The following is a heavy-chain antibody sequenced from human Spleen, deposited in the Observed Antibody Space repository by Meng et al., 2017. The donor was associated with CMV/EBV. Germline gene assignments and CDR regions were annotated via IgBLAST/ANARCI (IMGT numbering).Heavy chain of an antibody. CDR3: AKDPGRYCSSNICVPLGYFQE. CDR2: ITGSGDTT. V-gene: IGHV3-23*01. CDR1: GGSISSSSYY. D-gene: IGHD2-2*01. Sequence: ETLSLTCTVSGGSISSSSYYWGWIRQPPGKGLEWVASITGSGDTTYYADSVKGRFTISRDNSKNKLYLQMNSLRAEDTAVYYCAKDPGRYCSSNICVPLGYFQEWGQGTLVTVSS. J-gene: IGHJ1*01.